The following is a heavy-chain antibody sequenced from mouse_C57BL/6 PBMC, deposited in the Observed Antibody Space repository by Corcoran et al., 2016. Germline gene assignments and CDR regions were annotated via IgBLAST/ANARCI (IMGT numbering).Heavy chain of an antibody. D-gene: IGHD4-1*02. V-gene: IGHV1-76*01. J-gene: IGHJ2*01. CDR3: ARYQLGFDY. CDR2: IYPGSGNT. CDR1: GYTFTDYY. Sequence: QVQLKQSGAELVRPGASVKLSCKASGYTFTDYYINWVKQRPGQGLEWIARIYPGSGNTYYNEKFKGKATLTAEKSSSTAYMQLSSLTSEDSVVYFCARYQLGFDYWGQGTTLTVSS.